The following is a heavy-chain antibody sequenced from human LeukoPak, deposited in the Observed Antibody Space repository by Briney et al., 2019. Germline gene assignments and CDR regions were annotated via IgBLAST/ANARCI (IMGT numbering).Heavy chain of an antibody. CDR2: ISVSGGDT. V-gene: IGHV3-23*01. D-gene: IGHD1-26*01. J-gene: IGHJ4*02. CDR3: AKHSGNYFFDH. Sequence: GASLRLSCAASGFTFSTYAMSWVRQAPGKGLEWVSAISVSGGDTFYADSVRGRLTISGDNSMNTLYLQMNSLRAEDTAMYYCAKHSGNYFFDHWGQGTLVTVSA. CDR1: GFTFSTYA.